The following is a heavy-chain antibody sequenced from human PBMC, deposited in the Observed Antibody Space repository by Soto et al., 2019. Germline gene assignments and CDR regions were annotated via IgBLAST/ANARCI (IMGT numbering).Heavy chain of an antibody. Sequence: SETLSLTCTVSGGSISNGGYYWIWVRQHPGKGLEWIGNIYYSGSTYYNPSLKSRVTISVDTSKNQFSLKLSSVTVADTAVYYCARESLGFKSMDVWGQGTTVTVSS. CDR2: IYYSGST. V-gene: IGHV4-31*03. CDR3: ARESLGFKSMDV. CDR1: GGSISNGGYY. D-gene: IGHD2-15*01. J-gene: IGHJ6*02.